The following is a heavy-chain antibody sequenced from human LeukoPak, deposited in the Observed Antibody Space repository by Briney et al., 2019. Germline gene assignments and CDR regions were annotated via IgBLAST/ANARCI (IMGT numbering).Heavy chain of an antibody. CDR2: MNPNSGNT. CDR1: GYTFTSYD. CDR3: ARGGRKRVPAATTTDYYYYMDV. V-gene: IGHV1-8*01. D-gene: IGHD2-2*01. Sequence: ASVKVSRKASGYTFTSYDINWVRQATGQGLEWMGWMNPNSGNTGYAQKFQGRVTMTRNTSISTAYMELSSLRSEDTAVYYCARGGRKRVPAATTTDYYYYMDVWGKGTTVTVSS. J-gene: IGHJ6*03.